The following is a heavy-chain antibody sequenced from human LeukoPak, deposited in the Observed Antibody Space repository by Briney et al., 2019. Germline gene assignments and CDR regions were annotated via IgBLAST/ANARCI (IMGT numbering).Heavy chain of an antibody. Sequence: GGSLRLSCAASGFTFSSYALHWVRQAPGKGLEWVAVISYDGSNKYYADSVKGRFTISRDNSKNTLYLQMNSLRAEDTAVYYCAKPDSSGFYWGQGTLVTVSS. J-gene: IGHJ4*02. D-gene: IGHD3-22*01. CDR3: AKPDSSGFY. V-gene: IGHV3-30*04. CDR2: ISYDGSNK. CDR1: GFTFSSYA.